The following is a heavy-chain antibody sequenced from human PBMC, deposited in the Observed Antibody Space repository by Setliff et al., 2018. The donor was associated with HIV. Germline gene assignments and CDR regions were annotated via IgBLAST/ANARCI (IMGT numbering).Heavy chain of an antibody. CDR1: GFTFSFYW. CDR3: ARAYDSSGYGVLGYYMDV. D-gene: IGHD3-22*01. V-gene: IGHV3-74*01. J-gene: IGHJ6*03. CDR2: INSDGSST. Sequence: PGGSLRLSCAASGFTFSFYWMHWVRQAPGKGLVWVSRINSDGSSTSYADSVKGRFTISRDNAKNTLYLQMNSLRADDTAVYYCARAYDSSGYGVLGYYMDVWGKGTTVTVSS.